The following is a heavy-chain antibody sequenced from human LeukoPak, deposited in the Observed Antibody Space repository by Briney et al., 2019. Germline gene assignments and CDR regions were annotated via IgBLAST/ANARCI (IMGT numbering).Heavy chain of an antibody. CDR3: AKESSSWYLAAPYYYYYMDV. D-gene: IGHD6-13*01. J-gene: IGHJ6*03. Sequence: GGSLRLSCAASGFTFSSNAMNWVRQAPGKGLEWVSTISSGGGTTYYADSVKGRFTISRDNSKNTLFLQMSSLRAEDTAVYYCAKESSSWYLAAPYYYYYMDVWGKGTTVTVSS. CDR2: ISSGGGTT. V-gene: IGHV3-23*01. CDR1: GFTFSSNA.